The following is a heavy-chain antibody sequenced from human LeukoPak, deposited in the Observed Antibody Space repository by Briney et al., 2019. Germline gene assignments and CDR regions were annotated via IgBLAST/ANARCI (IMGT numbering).Heavy chain of an antibody. J-gene: IGHJ5*02. CDR3: ARRNYGGNRGFAP. CDR2: MNPNSGNT. Sequence: ASVKVSCKASEYTFTSYDINWARQATGQGLEWMGWMNPNSGNTGYAQKFQGRVTMTRDTSISTAYMELSSLRSEDTAVYYCARRNYGGNRGFAPGAQETLVTVS. V-gene: IGHV1-8*01. CDR1: EYTFTSYD. D-gene: IGHD4-23*01.